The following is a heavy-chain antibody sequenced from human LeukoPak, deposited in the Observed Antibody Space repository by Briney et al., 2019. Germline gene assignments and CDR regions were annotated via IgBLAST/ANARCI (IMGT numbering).Heavy chain of an antibody. D-gene: IGHD5-18*01. CDR2: ISSSSSTI. J-gene: IGHJ4*02. CDR3: ARSSSYGKTGFDY. CDR1: GFTFSSYS. Sequence: GGSLRLSCAASGFTFSSYSMNWVRQAPGKGLEWVSYISSSSSTIYYADSVKGRFTISRDNAKNSLYLQMNSLRAEDTAVYYCARSSSYGKTGFDYWGQGTLVTVSS. V-gene: IGHV3-48*01.